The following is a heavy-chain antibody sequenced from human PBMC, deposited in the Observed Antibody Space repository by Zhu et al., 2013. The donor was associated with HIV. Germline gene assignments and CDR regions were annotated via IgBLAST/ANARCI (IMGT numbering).Heavy chain of an antibody. CDR3: ARGPTRRDYGDYYYYAMDV. CDR2: IIPIFGTA. D-gene: IGHD4-17*01. V-gene: IGHV1-69*06. J-gene: IGHJ6*02. CDR1: GGTFSSYA. Sequence: QVQLVQSGAEVKKPGSSVKVSCKASGGTFSSYAISWVRQAPGQGLEWMGGIIPIFGTANYAQKFQGRVTITADKSTSTAYMELSSLRSEDTAVYYCARGPTRRDYGDYYYYAMDVWGQGTTVTVSS.